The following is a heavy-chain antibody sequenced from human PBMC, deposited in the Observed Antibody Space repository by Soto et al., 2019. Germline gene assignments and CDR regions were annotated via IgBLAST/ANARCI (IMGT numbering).Heavy chain of an antibody. J-gene: IGHJ6*04. CDR3: TLSYGDSYYYYYGMDV. D-gene: IGHD4-17*01. CDR2: IHPGDSDT. CDR1: GFSFSRYT. V-gene: IGHV5-51*01. Sequence: PGESLKISCVASGFSFSRYTVGWVRQVPGKGLEWMGVIHPGDSDTRYSPSFQGQVTISADRSISTAYLQWSSLKASDTAMYYCTLSYGDSYYYYYGMDVWGKGTTVTVSS.